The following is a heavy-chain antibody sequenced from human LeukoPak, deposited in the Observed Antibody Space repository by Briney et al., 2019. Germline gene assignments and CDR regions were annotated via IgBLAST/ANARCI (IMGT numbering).Heavy chain of an antibody. D-gene: IGHD3-3*01. CDR1: GGSISSSSYY. J-gene: IGHJ2*01. V-gene: IGHV4-39*01. Sequence: PSETLSLTCTVSGGSISSSSYYWGWIRQPPGKGLEWIGSIYYSGSTYYNPSLKSRVTISVDTSKNQFSLKLSSVTAADTAVYYCARHRNSPYDFWSGYHYWYFDLWGRGTLVTVSS. CDR2: IYYSGST. CDR3: ARHRNSPYDFWSGYHYWYFDL.